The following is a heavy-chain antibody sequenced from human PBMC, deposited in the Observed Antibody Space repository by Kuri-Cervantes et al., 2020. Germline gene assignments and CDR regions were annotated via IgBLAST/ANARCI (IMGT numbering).Heavy chain of an antibody. CDR2: INSDGSST. D-gene: IGHD3-10*01. CDR1: GFTFSSYS. Sequence: ETLSLTCAASGFTFSSYSMNWVRQAPGKGLEWVSRINSDGSSTSYADSVKGRFTISRDNAKNSLYLQMNSLRAEDTAVYYCARALYGSGSQFDYWGQGTLVTVSS. CDR3: ARALYGSGSQFDY. J-gene: IGHJ4*02. V-gene: IGHV3-74*01.